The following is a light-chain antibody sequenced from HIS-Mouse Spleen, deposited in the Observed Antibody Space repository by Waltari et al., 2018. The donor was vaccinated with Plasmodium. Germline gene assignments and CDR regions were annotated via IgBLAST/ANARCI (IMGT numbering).Light chain of an antibody. Sequence: EIVLTQSPATLSLSPGENATLSCTASQSVSSYLAWYQQKPGQAPRLLIYDASNRATGIPARFSGSGSGTDFTLTISSLEPEDFAVYYCQQRSNWPRVLTFGGGTKVEIK. V-gene: IGKV3-11*01. CDR3: QQRSNWPRVLT. CDR2: DAS. CDR1: QSVSSY. J-gene: IGKJ4*01.